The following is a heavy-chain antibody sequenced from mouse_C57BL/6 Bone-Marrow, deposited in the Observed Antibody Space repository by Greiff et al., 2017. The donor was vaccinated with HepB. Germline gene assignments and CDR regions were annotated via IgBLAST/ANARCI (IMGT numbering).Heavy chain of an antibody. J-gene: IGHJ1*03. Sequence: VHLVESGPGLVAPSQSLSITCTVSGFSLTSYAISWVRQPPGKGLEWLGVIWTGRGTNYNSALKTRLSISRDNSKSQVFLKMNSLQSDDTTRYYCTRDYYYGSSWYFDVWGTGTTGTVSS. CDR2: IWTGRGT. CDR1: GFSLTSYA. V-gene: IGHV2-9-1*01. D-gene: IGHD1-1*01. CDR3: TRDYYYGSSWYFDV.